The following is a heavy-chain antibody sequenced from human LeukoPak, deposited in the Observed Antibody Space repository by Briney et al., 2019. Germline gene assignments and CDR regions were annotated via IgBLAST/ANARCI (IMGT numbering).Heavy chain of an antibody. CDR1: GYTFTSYY. J-gene: IGHJ4*02. Sequence: ASVKVSCKASGYTFTSYYMHWVRQAPGQGLEWMGLINPTGGSTGYAQKFQGRVTMTRDMSTSTDYMELSSLRSEDTAVYYCARDEGGSYYVMWDWGQGTLVTVSS. CDR2: INPTGGST. CDR3: ARDEGGSYYVMWD. V-gene: IGHV1-46*01. D-gene: IGHD1-26*01.